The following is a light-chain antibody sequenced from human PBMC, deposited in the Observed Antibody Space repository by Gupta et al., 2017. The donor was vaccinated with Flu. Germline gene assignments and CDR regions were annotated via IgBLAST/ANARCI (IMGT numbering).Light chain of an antibody. V-gene: IGKV4-1*01. CDR2: WAS. Sequence: DTVMTQSPGSLAVSLGERATIHCKSSQSVLYSSNSKNYLAWYQQKPGQPPTLLIYWASTREAGVPDRFSGSGSGTDFTLPISSLQAEDVAVYYCQQYYDIATFGPGTTVEI. CDR1: QSVLYSSNSKNY. J-gene: IGKJ3*01. CDR3: QQYYDIAT.